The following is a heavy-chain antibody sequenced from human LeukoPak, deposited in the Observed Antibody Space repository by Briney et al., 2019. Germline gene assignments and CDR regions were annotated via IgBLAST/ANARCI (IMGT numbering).Heavy chain of an antibody. CDR2: IRYDGSNK. Sequence: GGSLRLSGAASGFTFSSYGMHWVRQAPGKGLEWVAFIRYDGSNKYYADSVKGRFTISRDNAKNSLYLQMNSLRAEDTAVYYCARDLPTYYDFWSGYYPYDYWGQGTLVTVSS. J-gene: IGHJ4*02. CDR3: ARDLPTYYDFWSGYYPYDY. V-gene: IGHV3-30*02. CDR1: GFTFSSYG. D-gene: IGHD3-3*01.